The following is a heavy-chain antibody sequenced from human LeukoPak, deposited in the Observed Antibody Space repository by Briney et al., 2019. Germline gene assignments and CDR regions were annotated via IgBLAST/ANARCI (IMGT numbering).Heavy chain of an antibody. J-gene: IGHJ6*03. CDR2: IYPGDSDT. CDR1: GYSFSTYW. D-gene: IGHD1-1*01. CDR3: ARQRGTPNYYYYYMDV. Sequence: GESLKISCKGSGYSFSTYWIAWVRQMPGKGLEWMGIIYPGDSDTRYSPSFQGQVTISADKSISTAYLQWSSLKASDTAMYYCARQRGTPNYYYYYMDVWGKGTTVTVSS. V-gene: IGHV5-51*01.